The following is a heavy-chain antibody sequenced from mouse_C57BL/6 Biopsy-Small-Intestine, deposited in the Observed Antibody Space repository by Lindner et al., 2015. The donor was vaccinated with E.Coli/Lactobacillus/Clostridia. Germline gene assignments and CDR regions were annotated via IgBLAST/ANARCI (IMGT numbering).Heavy chain of an antibody. Sequence: VQLQESGAELAKPGASVKLSCKASGYNFINYWMHWVKQRPGQGLEWIGWIYPRDGSIKYHEKFKDKATLTVDTSSSTANMELRSLTSGDSSVYFCARGGDYGYDGFAYWGQGTLVTVSA. V-gene: IGHV1-85*01. CDR3: ARGGDYGYDGFAY. CDR2: IYPRDGSI. J-gene: IGHJ3*01. CDR1: GYNFINYW. D-gene: IGHD2-2*01.